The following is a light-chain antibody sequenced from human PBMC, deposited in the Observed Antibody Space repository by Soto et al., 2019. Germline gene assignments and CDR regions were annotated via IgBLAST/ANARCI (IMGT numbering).Light chain of an antibody. Sequence: TQSPSSLSASIGDTVTISCRASQGIATNVAWYQQTPGQAPRLLIYDASARATGIPDRFSGSGFGTEFTLTITSLQSEDFALYYCQQYDNWPPPCTFGQGTKVDIK. CDR2: DAS. V-gene: IGKV3-15*01. CDR3: QQYDNWPPPCT. J-gene: IGKJ1*01. CDR1: QGIATN.